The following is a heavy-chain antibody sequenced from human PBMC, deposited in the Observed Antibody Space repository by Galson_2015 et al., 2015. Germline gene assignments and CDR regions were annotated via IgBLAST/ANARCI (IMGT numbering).Heavy chain of an antibody. CDR2: ISNDGRNE. V-gene: IGHV3-30*18. CDR3: AKAQWLRLVGYYYGMEV. J-gene: IGHJ6*02. CDR1: GFSFSDSG. D-gene: IGHD6-19*01. Sequence: LRLSCAASGFSFSDSGMHWVRQGPGLGLAWVAFISNDGRNEYYANSVKGRFTIPRDNSENTLYLQMNSLRPEDTGLYFCAKAQWLRLVGYYYGMEVLGQGTTVTVSS.